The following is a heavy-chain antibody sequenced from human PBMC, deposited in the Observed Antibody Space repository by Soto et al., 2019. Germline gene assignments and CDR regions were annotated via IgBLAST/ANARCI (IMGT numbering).Heavy chain of an antibody. Sequence: ASVKVSCKASGYTFTSHGISWVRQAPGQGLEWMGWISAYNGNTNYAQKLQGRVTMTTDTSTSTAYMELRSLRSDDTAVYYCARDSGGDYYYYGMDVWGQGTTVTVSS. CDR2: ISAYNGNT. CDR3: ARDSGGDYYYYGMDV. J-gene: IGHJ6*02. CDR1: GYTFTSHG. D-gene: IGHD3-16*01. V-gene: IGHV1-18*01.